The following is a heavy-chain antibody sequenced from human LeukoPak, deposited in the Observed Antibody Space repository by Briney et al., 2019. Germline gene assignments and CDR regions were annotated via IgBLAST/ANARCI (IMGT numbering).Heavy chain of an antibody. CDR1: GYTFTGYY. D-gene: IGHD3-10*01. J-gene: IGHJ4*02. CDR3: ARELRGSRYKPDY. Sequence: GASVKVSCKASGYTFTGYYMHWVRQARGQGLEWMGRINPNSGGTNYAQKFQGRVTMTRDTSISTAYMELSRLRSDDTAVYYCARELRGSRYKPDYWGQGTLVTVSS. V-gene: IGHV1-2*06. CDR2: INPNSGGT.